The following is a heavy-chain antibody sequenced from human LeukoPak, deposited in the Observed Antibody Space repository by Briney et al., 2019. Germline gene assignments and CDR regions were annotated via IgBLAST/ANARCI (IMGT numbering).Heavy chain of an antibody. CDR3: ARHEVGYCSSPSCYGGNWLDP. D-gene: IGHD2-2*01. Sequence: SETLSLTCTVSGESVSSSSYYWGWIRQPLGKGLEWIGSVYFSGTTYYNPSLKSRVTISVDTSKNQFSLKLNSVTAADTAVYYCARHEVGYCSSPSCYGGNWLDPWGQGTLVTVSS. CDR1: GESVSSSSYY. J-gene: IGHJ5*02. V-gene: IGHV4-39*01. CDR2: VYFSGTT.